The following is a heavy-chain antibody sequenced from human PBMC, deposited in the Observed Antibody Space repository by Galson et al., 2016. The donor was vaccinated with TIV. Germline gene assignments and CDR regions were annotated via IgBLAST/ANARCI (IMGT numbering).Heavy chain of an antibody. V-gene: IGHV3-11*04. D-gene: IGHD3-22*01. CDR1: GFTFTDYY. CDR3: ARAVTMRVADYYYGMDV. CDR2: ISNGGSTT. J-gene: IGHJ6*02. Sequence: SLRLSCAVSGFTFTDYYFNWIRQAPGKGLEWVSYISNGGSTTYYADFVKGRFTISRDNAKNSLYLHMNSLRGDDTAVYYCARAVTMRVADYYYGMDVWGQGPRSPSP.